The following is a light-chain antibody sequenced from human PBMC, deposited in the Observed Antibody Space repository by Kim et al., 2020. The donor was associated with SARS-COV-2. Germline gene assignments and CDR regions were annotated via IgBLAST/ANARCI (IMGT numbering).Light chain of an antibody. V-gene: IGKV1-39*01. CDR3: QQGYSTPRYT. CDR2: AAS. J-gene: IGKJ2*01. Sequence: ASVGDRVIITCRASQTISSYLKWYQQKPGQAPKLLIYAASSLQSGGPSRFSGSGSGTDFTLTISGLQPEDCATYYCQQGYSTPRYTFGQGTKLEI. CDR1: QTISSY.